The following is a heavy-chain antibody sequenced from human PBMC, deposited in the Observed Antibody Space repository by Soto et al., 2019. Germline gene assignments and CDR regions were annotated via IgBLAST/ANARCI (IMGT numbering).Heavy chain of an antibody. CDR2: IYPGDSDT. Sequence: GESLKISCKGSGYSFTSYWIDWVRQMPGKGLEWMGIIYPGDSDTRYSPSFQGQVTISADKSISTAYLQWSSLKASDTAMYYCARQSRSGYPPTDDAFDIWGQGTMVTVSS. CDR1: GYSFTSYW. J-gene: IGHJ3*02. V-gene: IGHV5-51*01. D-gene: IGHD3-22*01. CDR3: ARQSRSGYPPTDDAFDI.